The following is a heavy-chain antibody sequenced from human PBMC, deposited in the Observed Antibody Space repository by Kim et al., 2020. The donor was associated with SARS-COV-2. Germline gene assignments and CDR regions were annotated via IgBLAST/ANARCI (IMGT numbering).Heavy chain of an antibody. CDR1: GFIFSTYA. Sequence: GGSLRLSCAASGFIFSTYAMHWVRQAPGKGPEYVSAISSNGADPYYADSVKGRFTISRDNSKNMLYLQMGSLRAEDMAVYYCAREGRHCSGTACYLFDYCGQGTLVTVSS. D-gene: IGHD2-2*01. CDR2: ISSNGADP. CDR3: AREGRHCSGTACYLFDY. V-gene: IGHV3-64*02. J-gene: IGHJ4*02.